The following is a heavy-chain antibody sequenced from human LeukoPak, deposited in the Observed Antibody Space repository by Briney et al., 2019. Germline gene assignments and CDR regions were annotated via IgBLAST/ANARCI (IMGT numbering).Heavy chain of an antibody. D-gene: IGHD3-22*01. J-gene: IGHJ3*02. CDR3: TRYIADSSGSPSPSASNI. CDR1: GFTFSAYW. CDR2: IMQDGSEK. Sequence: GGGLRLSCAASGFTFSAYWMSWVRQAPGKGLNWVANIMQDGSEKYYVDSVKGRFTISRDNAKNSLYLQMNSLRVEDTAVYYCTRYIADSSGSPSPSASNIWGQGTMVTVAS. V-gene: IGHV3-7*02.